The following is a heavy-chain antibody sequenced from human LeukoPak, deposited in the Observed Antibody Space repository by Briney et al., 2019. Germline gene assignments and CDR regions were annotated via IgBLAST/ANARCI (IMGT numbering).Heavy chain of an antibody. Sequence: GGSLRLSCAASGFTFSGSAMHWVRQASGKGLEWVGRIRSKANSYATAYAASVKGRFTISRDDSKNTAYLQMNSLKTEDTAVYYCTRHSSPSGHYYYYYMDVWGKGTTVTVSS. CDR2: IRSKANSYAT. V-gene: IGHV3-73*01. D-gene: IGHD6-6*01. CDR1: GFTFSGSA. J-gene: IGHJ6*03. CDR3: TRHSSPSGHYYYYYMDV.